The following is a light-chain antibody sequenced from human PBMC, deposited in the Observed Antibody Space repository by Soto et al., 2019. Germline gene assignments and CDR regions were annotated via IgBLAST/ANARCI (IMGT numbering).Light chain of an antibody. Sequence: DIVMTQSPDSLAVSLGERANINCKSSQSVLYSSNNKNYLAWYQQKPGQPPKLLIYWASTRESGVPDRFSGSGSGTDFTLTISSLQAEDLAFYYCQQYYSTPQTFGQGTKVEIK. CDR2: WAS. CDR3: QQYYSTPQT. J-gene: IGKJ1*01. V-gene: IGKV4-1*01. CDR1: QSVLYSSNNKNY.